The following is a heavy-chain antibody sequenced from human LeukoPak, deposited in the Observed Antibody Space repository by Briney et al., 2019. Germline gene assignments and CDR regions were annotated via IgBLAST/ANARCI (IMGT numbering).Heavy chain of an antibody. CDR2: IKQDGSEK. V-gene: IGHV3-7*01. Sequence: GGSLRLSCAASGFTFSSYWMSWVSQAPGKGLEWVANIKQDGSEKYYVDSVKGRFTISRDNAKNSLYLQMNSLRAEDTAVYYCARDVRAVAGLLDYWGQGTLVTVPS. CDR1: GFTFSSYW. J-gene: IGHJ4*02. D-gene: IGHD6-19*01. CDR3: ARDVRAVAGLLDY.